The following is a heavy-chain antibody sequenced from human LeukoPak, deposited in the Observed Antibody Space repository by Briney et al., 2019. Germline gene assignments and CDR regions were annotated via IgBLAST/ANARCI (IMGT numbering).Heavy chain of an antibody. CDR3: ARRRRVSSSCYSSDY. CDR2: IHYSGST. Sequence: SETLSLTCSVAGDSASIDSDYWSWNRQPPGKGVEWIGSIHYSGSTNYNPSLKSRVTISVDTSKNLFSLKLSSVTAADTAMYYCARRRRVSSSCYSSDYWGQGTLVTVSS. J-gene: IGHJ4*02. V-gene: IGHV4-61*01. D-gene: IGHD6-13*01. CDR1: GDSASIDSDY.